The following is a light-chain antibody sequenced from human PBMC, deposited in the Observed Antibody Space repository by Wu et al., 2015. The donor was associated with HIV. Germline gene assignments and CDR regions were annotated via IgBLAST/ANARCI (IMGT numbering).Light chain of an antibody. Sequence: EIEMTQSPGTLSVSPGERATLSCRASQSVSNNLAWYQQKPGQAPRLLIYGGSSRAAGIPDRSSGSGSGTDFSLTIRRLEPEDFAVYYCQQYDSSPYNFGQGTKLEIK. J-gene: IGKJ2*01. CDR1: QSVSNN. CDR2: GGS. CDR3: QQYDSSPYN. V-gene: IGKV3-20*01.